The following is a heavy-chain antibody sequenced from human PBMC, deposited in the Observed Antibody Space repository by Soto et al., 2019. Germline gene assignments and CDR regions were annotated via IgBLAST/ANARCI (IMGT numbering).Heavy chain of an antibody. CDR1: GGSISSSSYY. D-gene: IGHD3-22*01. J-gene: IGHJ4*02. CDR2: IYYSGST. V-gene: IGHV4-39*01. CDR3: ARLSTYYYDSDYFDY. Sequence: QLQLQESGPGLVKPSETLSLTCTVSGGSISSSSYYWGWIRQPPGKGLEWIGSIYYSGSTYYNPSLKSRVTLSVDTSKNQFSLKLSSVTAADTAVYYCARLSTYYYDSDYFDYWGQGTLVTVSS.